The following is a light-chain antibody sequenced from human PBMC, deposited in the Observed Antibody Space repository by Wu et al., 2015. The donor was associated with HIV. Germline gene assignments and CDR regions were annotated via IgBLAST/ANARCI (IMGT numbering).Light chain of an antibody. J-gene: IGKJ2*01. V-gene: IGKV3-20*01. CDR3: QQYGSSPS. CDR2: DTS. CDR1: QSVSSSY. Sequence: EIVLTQSPGTLSLSPGERATLSCKASQSVSSSYLAWYQQRPGQAPRLFIYDTSSRATGIPDRFSGSGSGTDFTLTISRLEPEDFAVYYCQQYGSSPSFGXGTKLEIK.